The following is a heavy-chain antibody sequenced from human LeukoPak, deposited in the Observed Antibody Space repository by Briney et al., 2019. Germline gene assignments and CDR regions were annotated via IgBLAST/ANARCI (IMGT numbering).Heavy chain of an antibody. J-gene: IGHJ4*02. CDR2: IYYTGST. CDR3: ARHRAYSSSSPFDY. V-gene: IGHV4-59*08. Sequence: SETLSLTCSVSGGSISSLYWSWIRQPPGKGLEWIGYIYYTGSTNYNPFLKSRVTMFVDMSKNQFSLRLSSVTAADTAVYYCARHRAYSSSSPFDYWGPGTLVTVSS. D-gene: IGHD6-6*01. CDR1: GGSISSLY.